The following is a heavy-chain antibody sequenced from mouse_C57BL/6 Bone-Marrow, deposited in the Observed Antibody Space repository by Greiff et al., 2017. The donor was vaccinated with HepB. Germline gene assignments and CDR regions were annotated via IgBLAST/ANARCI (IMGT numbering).Heavy chain of an antibody. Sequence: VQLQQSGPGLVAPSQSLSITCTVSGFSLTSYAISWVRQPPGKGLEWLGVIWTGGGTNYNSALKSRLSISKDNSKSQVFLKMNSLQTDDTARYYCARNPLGGYDVRGFDYWGQGTTLTVSS. D-gene: IGHD2-2*01. CDR2: IWTGGGT. CDR1: GFSLTSYA. V-gene: IGHV2-9-1*01. J-gene: IGHJ2*01. CDR3: ARNPLGGYDVRGFDY.